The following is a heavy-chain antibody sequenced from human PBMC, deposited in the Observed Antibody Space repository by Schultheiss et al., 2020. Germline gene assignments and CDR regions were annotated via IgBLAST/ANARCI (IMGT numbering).Heavy chain of an antibody. V-gene: IGHV3-23*01. D-gene: IGHD3-10*01. J-gene: IGHJ6*03. Sequence: GGSLILSCAASGFTFSSYAMSWVRQAPGKGLEWVSAISGSGGSTYYADSVKGRFTISRDNSKNTLYLQMNSLRAEDTAVYYCAKVQAGGSGSHHYYYYMDVWGKGTTVTVSS. CDR2: ISGSGGST. CDR1: GFTFSSYA. CDR3: AKVQAGGSGSHHYYYYMDV.